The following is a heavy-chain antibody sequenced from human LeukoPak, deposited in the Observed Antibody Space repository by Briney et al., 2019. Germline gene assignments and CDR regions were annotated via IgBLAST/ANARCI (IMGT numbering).Heavy chain of an antibody. D-gene: IGHD2-8*01. CDR1: GGSFSGYY. J-gene: IGHJ4*02. CDR2: INHSGST. V-gene: IGHV4-34*01. Sequence: PSETLSLTCAVYGGSFSGYYWSWIRQPPGKGLEWIGEINHSGSTNYNPSLKSRVTISVDTSKNQFSLKLSSVTAADTAVYYCARGRGYCTNGVCYLHFDYWGQGTLVTVSS. CDR3: ARGRGYCTNGVCYLHFDY.